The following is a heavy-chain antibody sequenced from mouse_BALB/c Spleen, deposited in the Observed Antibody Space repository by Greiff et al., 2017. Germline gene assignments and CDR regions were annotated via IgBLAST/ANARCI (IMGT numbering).Heavy chain of an antibody. V-gene: IGHV14-4*02. CDR1: GYAFSSYW. Sequence: EVQLQQSGAELVRPGSSVKISCKASGYAFSSYWMNWVKQRPEQGLEWIGWIDPENGDTEYAPKFQGKATMTADTSSNTAYLQLSSLTSEDTAVYYCAREGNYFDYWGQGTTLTVSS. CDR2: IDPENGDT. J-gene: IGHJ2*01. CDR3: AREGNYFDY.